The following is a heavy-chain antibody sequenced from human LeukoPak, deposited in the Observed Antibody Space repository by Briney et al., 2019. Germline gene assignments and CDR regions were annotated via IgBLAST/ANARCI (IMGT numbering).Heavy chain of an antibody. Sequence: GGSLRLSCAASGFTFSNAWMSWVRQAPGKGLEWVGRIKSKTDGGTTDSAAPVKGRFTISRDDSKNTLYLQMNSLKTEDTAVYYCTSSPLDQTAAEKDWGQGTLVTVSS. CDR1: GFTFSNAW. CDR3: TSSPLDQTAAEKD. V-gene: IGHV3-15*01. J-gene: IGHJ4*02. CDR2: IKSKTDGGTT. D-gene: IGHD2-2*01.